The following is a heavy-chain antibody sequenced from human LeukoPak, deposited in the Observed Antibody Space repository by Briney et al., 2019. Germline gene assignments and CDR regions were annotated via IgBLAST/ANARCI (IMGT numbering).Heavy chain of an antibody. J-gene: IGHJ4*02. D-gene: IGHD5-12*01. CDR3: AKDGYNWSPLED. CDR2: ITVTGNNT. V-gene: IGHV3-23*01. Sequence: PGGSLRLSCAASGFAFHNYAMTWVRQAPGKGLEWVSFITVTGNNTYYADSVRGPFTISRDNSKNTLFLQMDSLGADDTAIYYCAKDGYNWSPLEDWGQGTLVTVSS. CDR1: GFAFHNYA.